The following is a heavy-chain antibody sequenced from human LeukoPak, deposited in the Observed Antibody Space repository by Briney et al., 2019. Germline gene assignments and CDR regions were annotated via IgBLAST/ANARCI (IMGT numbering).Heavy chain of an antibody. D-gene: IGHD5-24*01. J-gene: IGHJ2*01. Sequence: PSETLSLTCAVYGASFSGYYWSWIRQPPGKGLEWIGYIYYSGSTNYNPSLKSRVTISVDTSKNQFSLKLSSVTAADTAVYYCARHVEMATYWYFDLWGRGTLVTVSS. CDR2: IYYSGST. CDR3: ARHVEMATYWYFDL. V-gene: IGHV4-59*08. CDR1: GASFSGYY.